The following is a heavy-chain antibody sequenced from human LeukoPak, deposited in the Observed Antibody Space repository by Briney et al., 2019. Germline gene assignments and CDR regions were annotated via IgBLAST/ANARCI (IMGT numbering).Heavy chain of an antibody. J-gene: IGHJ3*02. CDR1: GFTFSSHA. CDR3: AKDRSIAARRAFDI. CDR2: ISGSATNT. Sequence: QSGGSLRLSCAASGFTFSSHAMSWGRQAPGRGLEWVSAISGSATNTYYADSVKGRFTISRDNSKNTLHLQMNSLRAEDTAVYYCAKDRSIAARRAFDIWGRGTTVTVSS. V-gene: IGHV3-23*01. D-gene: IGHD6-6*01.